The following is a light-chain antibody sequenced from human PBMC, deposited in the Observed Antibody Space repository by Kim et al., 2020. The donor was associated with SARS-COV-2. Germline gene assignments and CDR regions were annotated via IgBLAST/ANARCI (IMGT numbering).Light chain of an antibody. J-gene: IGKJ1*01. CDR1: QSVSHN. CDR2: GAS. CDR3: LQYNNWPRT. Sequence: VSPGERATLSCRASQSVSHNLAWYQQKRGQTPRLLISGASARATGVPDRFSGGGSGTEFTLTISSLQSEDCAVYYCLQYNNWPRTFGQGTKVDIK. V-gene: IGKV3-15*01.